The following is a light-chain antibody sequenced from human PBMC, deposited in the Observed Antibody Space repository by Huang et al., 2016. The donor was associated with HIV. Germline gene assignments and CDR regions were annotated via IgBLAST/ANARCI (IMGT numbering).Light chain of an antibody. CDR2: DAS. J-gene: IGKJ4*01. Sequence: EIVLTQSPATLSLSPGERVTLSCRASQSVSSYLAWYQQKPGQAPRLLIYDASNRATGIPARFIGSGSGTDFTLTISSLEPEDFAVYYCQQRSNWAPITFGGGTKVEIK. CDR3: QQRSNWAPIT. CDR1: QSVSSY. V-gene: IGKV3-11*01.